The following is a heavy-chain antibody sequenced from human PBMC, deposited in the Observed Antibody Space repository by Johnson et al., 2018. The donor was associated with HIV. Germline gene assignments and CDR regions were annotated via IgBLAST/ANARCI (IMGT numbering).Heavy chain of an antibody. CDR1: GFTFSSYA. CDR2: ISYDGSNK. CDR3: AREELEPDAFDI. V-gene: IGHV3-30-3*01. Sequence: VQLVESGGGVVQPGRSLRLSCAASGFTFSSYAMHWVRQAPGKGLEWVAVISYDGSNKYYADSVKGRFTISRDNSKNTLYLQMNSLRAEDTAVYYCAREELEPDAFDIWGQGTMVTVSS. D-gene: IGHD1-1*01. J-gene: IGHJ3*02.